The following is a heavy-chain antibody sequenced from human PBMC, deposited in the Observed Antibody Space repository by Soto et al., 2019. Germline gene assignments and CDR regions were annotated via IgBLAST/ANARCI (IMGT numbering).Heavy chain of an antibody. CDR3: ARRRYFDWLSHIGWFDP. J-gene: IGHJ5*02. V-gene: IGHV3-21*01. CDR1: GFTFSSYS. CDR2: ISSSSSYI. Sequence: GGSLRLSCAASGFTFSSYSMNWVRQAPGKGLEWVSSISSSSSYIYYADSVKGRFTISRDNAKNSLYLQMNSLRAEDTAVYYCARRRYFDWLSHIGWFDPWGQGTLVTVSS. D-gene: IGHD3-9*01.